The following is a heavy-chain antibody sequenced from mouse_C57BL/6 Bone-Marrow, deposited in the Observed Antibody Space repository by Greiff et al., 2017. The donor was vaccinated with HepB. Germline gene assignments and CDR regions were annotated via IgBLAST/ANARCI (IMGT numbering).Heavy chain of an antibody. J-gene: IGHJ1*03. CDR3: ARGPYYGSSYWYFGV. CDR1: GYTFTSYW. V-gene: IGHV1-55*01. D-gene: IGHD1-1*01. CDR2: IYPGSGST. Sequence: QVQLQQPGAELVKPGASVKMSCKASGYTFTSYWITWVKQRPGQGLEWIGDIYPGSGSTNYNEKFKSKATLTVDTSSSTAYMQLSSLTSEDSAVYYCARGPYYGSSYWYFGVWGTGTTVTVSS.